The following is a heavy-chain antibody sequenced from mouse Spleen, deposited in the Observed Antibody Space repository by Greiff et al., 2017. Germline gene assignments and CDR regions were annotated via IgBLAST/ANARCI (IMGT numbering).Heavy chain of an antibody. V-gene: IGHV1-39*01. CDR3: ARSTGYYFDY. J-gene: IGHJ2*01. CDR2: INPNYGTT. D-gene: IGHD4-1*02. CDR1: GYSFTDYN. Sequence: LVESGPELVKPGASVKISCKASGYSFTDYNMNWVKQSNGKSLEWIGVINPNYGTTSYNQKFKSKATLTVDTSSSTAYMQLSSLTSEDSAVYYCARSTGYYFDYWGQGTTLTVSS.